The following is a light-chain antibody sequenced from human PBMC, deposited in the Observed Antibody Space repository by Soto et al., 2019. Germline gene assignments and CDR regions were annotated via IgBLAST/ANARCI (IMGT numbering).Light chain of an antibody. CDR1: SSDIGKYKV. V-gene: IGLV2-23*01. CDR2: EAT. CDR3: CSYVGNSLWL. Sequence: QSVLTQPASVSGSPGQSITISFIGASSDIGKYKVVSWYQHHPGKVPKLLIYEATKRPSGVSDRFSGSKSDNTASLTISGLQAEDEADYYCCSYVGNSLWLFGGGTK. J-gene: IGLJ3*02.